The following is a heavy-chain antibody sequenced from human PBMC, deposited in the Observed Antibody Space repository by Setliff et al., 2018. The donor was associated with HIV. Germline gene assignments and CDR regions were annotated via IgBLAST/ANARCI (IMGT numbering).Heavy chain of an antibody. D-gene: IGHD3-3*01. CDR3: ATDNLYYNLYDGSPVYGMDV. CDR2: ISVSGTDI. CDR1: GFTFTNYY. Sequence: GSLRLSCAASGFTFTNYYMSWIRQAPGKGLELLSYISVSGTDIKYADSVKGRFTISRDNAKNSLYLQMNSLRAEDTAVYYCATDNLYYNLYDGSPVYGMDVWGQGTTVTVSS. V-gene: IGHV3-11*04. J-gene: IGHJ6*02.